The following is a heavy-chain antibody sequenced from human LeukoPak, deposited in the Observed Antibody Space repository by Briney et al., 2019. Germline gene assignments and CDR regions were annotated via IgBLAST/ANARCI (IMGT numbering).Heavy chain of an antibody. CDR2: IYRGGST. Sequence: PGGSLRLSCAASGFTVSSNYMSWVRQAPEKGLEWVSVIYRGGSTYYADSVKGRFTISRDNSKNTLYLQMNSLRVEDTAVYYCARGYYHYDSSAYPSFDSWGQGTLVTVSS. CDR1: GFTVSSNY. D-gene: IGHD3-22*01. J-gene: IGHJ4*02. CDR3: ARGYYHYDSSAYPSFDS. V-gene: IGHV3-53*01.